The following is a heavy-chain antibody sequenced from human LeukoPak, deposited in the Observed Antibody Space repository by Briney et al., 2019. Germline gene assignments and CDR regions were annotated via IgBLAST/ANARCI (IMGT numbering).Heavy chain of an antibody. CDR2: ISYDGSNK. J-gene: IGHJ4*02. CDR3: ARTAWELTHFDY. Sequence: GGSLRLSCAASGFTFSSYAMHWVRQAPGKGLEWVAVISYDGSNKYYADSVKGRFTISRDNSKNTLYLQMNSLRAEDTAVYYCARTAWELTHFDYRGQGTLVTVSS. CDR1: GFTFSSYA. V-gene: IGHV3-30*04. D-gene: IGHD1-26*01.